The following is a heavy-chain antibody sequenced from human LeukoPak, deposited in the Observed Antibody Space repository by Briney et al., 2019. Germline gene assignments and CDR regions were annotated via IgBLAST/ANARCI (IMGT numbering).Heavy chain of an antibody. CDR2: IYSGDNT. V-gene: IGHV3-53*01. Sequence: GGSLRLSCAASGFTVSSNYMNWVRQAPGKGLEWVSVIYSGDNTYYADSVKGRFTTSRDNAKNSLYLQMNSLRAEDTAVYYCARLITWGAFDIRGQGTMVTVSS. CDR3: ARLITWGAFDI. CDR1: GFTVSSNY. J-gene: IGHJ3*02. D-gene: IGHD1-14*01.